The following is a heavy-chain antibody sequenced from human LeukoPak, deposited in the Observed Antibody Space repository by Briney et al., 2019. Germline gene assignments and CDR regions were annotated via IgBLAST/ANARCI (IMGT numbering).Heavy chain of an antibody. D-gene: IGHD6-13*01. CDR1: GFTFSSYW. J-gene: IGHJ4*02. CDR3: AREGSSSWYRGRLDY. V-gene: IGHV3-74*01. CDR2: INSDGSST. Sequence: GGSLRLSCAASGFTFSSYWMHWVRQAPGKGLVWVSRINSDGSSTSYADSAKGRFTISRDNAKNTLYLQMNSLRAEDTAVYYCAREGSSSWYRGRLDYWGQGTLVTISS.